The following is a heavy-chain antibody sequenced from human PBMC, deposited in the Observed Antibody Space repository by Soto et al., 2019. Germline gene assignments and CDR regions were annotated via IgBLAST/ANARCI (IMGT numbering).Heavy chain of an antibody. Sequence: GGSLRLSCAASGFTFSSFGMHWVRQAPGKGLEWVAVISYDGSNKYYADSVKGRFTISRDNSKNTLYLQMNSLRAEDTAVYYCAKEHRIAVAQFDYWGQGTLVTVSS. D-gene: IGHD6-19*01. CDR1: GFTFSSFG. CDR3: AKEHRIAVAQFDY. CDR2: ISYDGSNK. V-gene: IGHV3-30*18. J-gene: IGHJ4*02.